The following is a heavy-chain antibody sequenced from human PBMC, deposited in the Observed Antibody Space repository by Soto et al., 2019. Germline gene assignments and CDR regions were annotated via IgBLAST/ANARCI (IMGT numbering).Heavy chain of an antibody. D-gene: IGHD3-3*01. Sequence: AAVKVSCKVSGYTLTELSLHWVRQAHGKGREGMGGFDPGDGETIYAQKFQGRVTTTEDTSPDTAYMELSSLRSEDTAVYYCGTKGRSSITIFGVVTPNDAFDIWGQGTMVTVSS. J-gene: IGHJ3*02. CDR3: GTKGRSSITIFGVVTPNDAFDI. CDR1: GYTLTELS. CDR2: FDPGDGET. V-gene: IGHV1-24*01.